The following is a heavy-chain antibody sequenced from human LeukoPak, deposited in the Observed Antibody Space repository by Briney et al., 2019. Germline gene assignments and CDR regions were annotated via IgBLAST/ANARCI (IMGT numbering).Heavy chain of an antibody. J-gene: IGHJ4*02. CDR1: GFTFSSYS. V-gene: IGHV3-48*02. CDR3: PSCRWQLIDYFDY. Sequence: GGSLRLFCAASGFTFSSYSMNWVRQAPGKGLEWVSYISSSSSTIYYADSVKGRFTISRDNAKNSLYLQMNSLRDEDTAVYYCPSCRWQLIDYFDYWGQGTLVTVSS. D-gene: IGHD2-15*01. CDR2: ISSSSSTI.